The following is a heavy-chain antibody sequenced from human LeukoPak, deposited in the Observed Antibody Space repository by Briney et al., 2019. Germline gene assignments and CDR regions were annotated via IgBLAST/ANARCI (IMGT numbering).Heavy chain of an antibody. CDR3: AKDPGSRGWQQLVVGWFDP. CDR1: GFTFDDYA. J-gene: IGHJ5*02. Sequence: GGSLRLSCAASGFTFDDYAMHWVRQAPGKGLEWVSGISWNSGSIGYADSVKGRFTISRDNAKNSLYLQMNSLRAEDTVLYYCAKDPGSRGWQQLVVGWFDPWGQGTLVTVSS. D-gene: IGHD6-13*01. V-gene: IGHV3-9*01. CDR2: ISWNSGSI.